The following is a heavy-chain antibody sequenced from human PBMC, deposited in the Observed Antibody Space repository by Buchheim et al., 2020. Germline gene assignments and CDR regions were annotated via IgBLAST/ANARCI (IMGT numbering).Heavy chain of an antibody. V-gene: IGHV3-7*01. CDR3: ARWILGYSSLYFDS. CDR2: IKQDDSEK. Sequence: EVQLVESGGGLVQPGGSLRLSSVASGFTFSSYWMSWVRQAPGKGLEWVANIKQDDSEKYYVDSVKGRFTISRDNAKNSLYLQMNSLRAEDTAVYYCARWILGYSSLYFDSWGQGTL. J-gene: IGHJ4*02. CDR1: GFTFSSYW. D-gene: IGHD5-18*01.